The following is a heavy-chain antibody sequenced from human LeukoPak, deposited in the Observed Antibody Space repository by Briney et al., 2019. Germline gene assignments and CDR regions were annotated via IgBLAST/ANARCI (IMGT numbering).Heavy chain of an antibody. J-gene: IGHJ5*02. CDR2: IIPIFGIG. CDR3: AIVVGGYFQYNWFGP. Sequence: SVTLSCKASGSAFTSYAISWVGQAPGQGLEWMGRIIPIFGIGNYAQKFQGRVRITADKSTSTAYMALSSMRPEDTAVYYCAIVVGGYFQYNWFGPWGQGTLVTVS. CDR1: GSAFTSYA. V-gene: IGHV1-69*04. D-gene: IGHD2-15*01.